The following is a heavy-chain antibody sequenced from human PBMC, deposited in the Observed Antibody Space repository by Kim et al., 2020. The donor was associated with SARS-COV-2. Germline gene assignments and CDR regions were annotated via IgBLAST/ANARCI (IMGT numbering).Heavy chain of an antibody. D-gene: IGHD3-16*01. V-gene: IGHV3-9*01. Sequence: ADSVKGQFTISRDNAKTSLYLKMNSLRAENTALYYCAKVMSSSVWTGFDPWGQGTLVTVSS. J-gene: IGHJ5*02. CDR3: AKVMSSSVWTGFDP.